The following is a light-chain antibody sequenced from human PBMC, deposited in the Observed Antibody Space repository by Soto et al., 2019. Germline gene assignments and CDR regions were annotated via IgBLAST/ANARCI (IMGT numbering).Light chain of an antibody. V-gene: IGKV3-20*01. Sequence: EIVLTQSPGTLSLSPGERATLSCRASQSISSSYIAWYQQKPGQAPRLLIYGASSRATGIPDRFRGSGSGTDFTLTMSRLDPEDFAVYYCQQYGSSFGPGTRVDIK. CDR1: QSISSSY. CDR3: QQYGSS. J-gene: IGKJ3*01. CDR2: GAS.